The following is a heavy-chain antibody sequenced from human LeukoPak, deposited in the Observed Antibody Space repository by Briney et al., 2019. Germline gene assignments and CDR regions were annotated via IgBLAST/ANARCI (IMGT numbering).Heavy chain of an antibody. CDR1: GFTFSTYA. D-gene: IGHD5-24*01. CDR2: IRYDGGNK. J-gene: IGHJ4*02. V-gene: IGHV3-30*02. CDR3: AKDGPRRDGYNDH. Sequence: GGSLRLSYAASGFTFSTYAMHWVRQAPGKGLEWVAFIRYDGGNKYYADSVKGRFTISRDNSKNTLYLQMNSLRPQDTAVYYCAKDGPRRDGYNDHWGQGTLVTVSS.